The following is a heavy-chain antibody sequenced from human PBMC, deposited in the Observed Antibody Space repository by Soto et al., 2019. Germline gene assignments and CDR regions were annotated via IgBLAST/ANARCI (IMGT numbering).Heavy chain of an antibody. CDR1: GDAMTSSNYY. V-gene: IGHV4-39*02. CDR3: ARLSDYGGYEAFDI. J-gene: IGHJ3*02. CDR2: IRYRGST. D-gene: IGHD4-17*01. Sequence: QVHLQESGPGLVKPSETLTLTCTVSGDAMTSSNYYWGWVRQPPGKGLEYIGSIRYRGSTWYNASLKSRVTISVDTSKSHFSLRLSSVTAADTAMYYCARLSDYGGYEAFDIWGQGTMVTVSS.